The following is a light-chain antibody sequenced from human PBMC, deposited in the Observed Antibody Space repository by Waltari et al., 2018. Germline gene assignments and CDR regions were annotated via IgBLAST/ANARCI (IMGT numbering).Light chain of an antibody. J-gene: IGLJ3*02. CDR1: NIGRKS. Sequence: SYVLTQPPSVSLAPGQTARLTCGGNNIGRKSAHWYQWKTGQALVVVVYDDSGRPSGIPERFSGSNSGNTATLTISRVEAGDEADYYCQVWDRDSDHWVFGGGTKLTVL. CDR3: QVWDRDSDHWV. V-gene: IGLV3-21*02. CDR2: DDS.